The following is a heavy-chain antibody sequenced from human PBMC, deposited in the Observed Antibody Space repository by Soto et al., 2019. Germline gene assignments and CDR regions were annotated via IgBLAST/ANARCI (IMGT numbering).Heavy chain of an antibody. D-gene: IGHD2-21*02. J-gene: IGHJ6*02. CDR3: ARDLWGYCGTDCYPLDV. CDR1: GGSISGYY. Sequence: SETLSLTCTVSGGSISGYYWSWIRQPPGKGLEWIGYMYNTGSTVYNPSFKSRVTISVDTSKSQFSLKLNSVTAADTAVYYCARDLWGYCGTDCYPLDVWGQGTTVTVSS. V-gene: IGHV4-59*01. CDR2: MYNTGST.